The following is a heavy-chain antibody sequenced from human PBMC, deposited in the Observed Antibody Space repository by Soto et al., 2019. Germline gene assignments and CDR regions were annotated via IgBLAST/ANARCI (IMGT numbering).Heavy chain of an antibody. CDR2: ISSSSSYI. D-gene: IGHD3-16*01. Sequence: EVQLVESGGGLVKPGGSLRLSCAASGFTFSSYSMNWVRQAPGKGLEWVSSISSSSSYIYYADSVKGRFTISRDNAKNSLYLQMTSLRAEDTAVYYCARDGGSGMDVWGQGTTDTVSS. J-gene: IGHJ6*02. V-gene: IGHV3-21*01. CDR1: GFTFSSYS. CDR3: ARDGGSGMDV.